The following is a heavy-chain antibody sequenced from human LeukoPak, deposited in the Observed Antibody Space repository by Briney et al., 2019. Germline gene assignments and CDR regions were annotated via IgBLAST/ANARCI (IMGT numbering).Heavy chain of an antibody. J-gene: IGHJ3*02. V-gene: IGHV1-2*06. CDR1: GYTFSGYY. CDR3: ARSGSGSSWYGGTMWSFDI. D-gene: IGHD6-13*01. CDR2: IIPKSGES. Sequence: GASVKVSCKASGYTFSGYYIHWVRQAPGQGLEWMGRIIPKSGESKYTQKFQGRVAMTRDTSITTAYMELTRLTSDDTAVYFCARSGSGSSWYGGTMWSFDIWGQGTLVTVSS.